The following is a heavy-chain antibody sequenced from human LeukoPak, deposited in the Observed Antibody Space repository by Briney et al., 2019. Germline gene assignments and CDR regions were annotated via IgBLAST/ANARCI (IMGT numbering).Heavy chain of an antibody. CDR1: GYSISSGYF. V-gene: IGHV4-38-2*02. D-gene: IGHD3-22*01. CDR3: ARYMIAFDY. CDR2: IYHSGST. Sequence: SETLSLTCTVSGYSISSGYFWGWIRQPPGKGLEWIGSIYHSGSTYYNPSLKSRVTISVDTSKNQFSLKLSSVTAADTAVYYCARYMIAFDYWGQGTLVTVSS. J-gene: IGHJ4*02.